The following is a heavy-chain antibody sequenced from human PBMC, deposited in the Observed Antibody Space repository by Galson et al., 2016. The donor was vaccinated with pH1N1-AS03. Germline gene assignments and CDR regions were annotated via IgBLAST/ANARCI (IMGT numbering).Heavy chain of an antibody. V-gene: IGHV3-13*01. Sequence: SLRLSCAASGFTSSSYDLHWVRQPTGNSLEWVAEIGSADKTHYQGSVEGRFTISRDNSKNTLSLQMNNLRAEDTAMYYCATGQVDDTDYWGQGTLVTVSS. J-gene: IGHJ4*02. CDR3: ATGQVDDTDY. CDR2: IGSADKT. D-gene: IGHD3-22*01. CDR1: GFTSSSYD.